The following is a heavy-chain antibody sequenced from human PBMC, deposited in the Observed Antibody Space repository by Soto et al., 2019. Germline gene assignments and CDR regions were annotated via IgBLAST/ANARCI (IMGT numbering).Heavy chain of an antibody. CDR2: INAGNGNT. CDR1: GYTFTSYA. V-gene: IGHV1-3*05. J-gene: IGHJ6*02. D-gene: IGHD2-2*01. CDR3: ARFCISTSCYDGGMDV. Sequence: QVQLVQSGAEEKKPGASVKVSCKASGYTFTSYAMHWVRQAPGQRLEWMGWINAGNGNTKYSQKFQGRVTITRDTSASTDDMELSSLRSEDTAVYYCARFCISTSCYDGGMDVWGQGTTVTVSS.